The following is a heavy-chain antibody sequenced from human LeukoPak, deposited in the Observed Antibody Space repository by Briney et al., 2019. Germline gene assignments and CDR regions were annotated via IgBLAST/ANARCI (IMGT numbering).Heavy chain of an antibody. J-gene: IGHJ4*02. CDR2: IVVGSGNT. Sequence: SVKVSCKASGFTFTSSAVQWVRQARGQRLEWIGWIVVGSGNTNYAQKFQERVTITRDMSTSTAYMELSSLRSEDTAEYYCVGSSGYSPLPDYWGQGTLVTVSS. CDR3: VGSSGYSPLPDY. D-gene: IGHD3-22*01. CDR1: GFTFTSSA. V-gene: IGHV1-58*01.